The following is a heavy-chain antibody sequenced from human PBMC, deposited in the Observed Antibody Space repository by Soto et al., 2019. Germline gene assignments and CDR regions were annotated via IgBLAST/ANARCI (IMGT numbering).Heavy chain of an antibody. Sequence: GASVKVSCKASGYTFTTYTIHWVRQAPGQRLEWVGCINPGSGYTRYSQKFQGRVTMTRNTSISTAYMELSSLRSEDTAVYYCARVGSVVPAAAPRWFDPWGQGTLVTVSS. CDR3: ARVGSVVPAAAPRWFDP. D-gene: IGHD2-2*01. J-gene: IGHJ5*02. CDR2: INPGSGYT. CDR1: GYTFTTYT. V-gene: IGHV1-3*01.